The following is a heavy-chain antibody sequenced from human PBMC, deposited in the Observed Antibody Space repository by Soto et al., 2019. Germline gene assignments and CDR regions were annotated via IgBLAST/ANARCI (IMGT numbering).Heavy chain of an antibody. CDR2: IYTSGST. CDR3: ARVAHDSSGYTSFDY. J-gene: IGHJ4*02. CDR1: GGSISSYY. V-gene: IGHV4-4*07. D-gene: IGHD3-22*01. Sequence: SETLSLTCTVSGGSISSYYWSWIRQPAGKGLEWIGRIYTSGSTNYNPSLKSRVTMSVDTSKNQFSLKLSSVTAADTAVYYCARVAHDSSGYTSFDYWGQGTLVTVSS.